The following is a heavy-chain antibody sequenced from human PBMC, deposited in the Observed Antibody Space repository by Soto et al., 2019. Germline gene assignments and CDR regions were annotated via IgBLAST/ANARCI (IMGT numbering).Heavy chain of an antibody. D-gene: IGHD3-22*01. J-gene: IGHJ4*02. V-gene: IGHV4-34*01. CDR3: ARARYYDSSGHCLSCFDY. CDR2: INHSGST. CDR1: GGSFSGYD. Sequence: SSETLSLTCAVYGGSFSGYDWSWIRQPPGKGLEWIGEINHSGSTNYNPSLKSRVTISVDTSKNQFSLKLSSVTAADTAVYYCARARYYDSSGHCLSCFDYWGQGTLVTVSS.